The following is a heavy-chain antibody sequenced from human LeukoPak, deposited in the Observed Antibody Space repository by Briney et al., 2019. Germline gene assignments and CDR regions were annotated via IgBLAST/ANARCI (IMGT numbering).Heavy chain of an antibody. Sequence: SETLSLTCTVSGGSISSYYWSWIRQPPGKGLEWIGEVNHSGSTNYNPSLKSRVTISVDTSKNQFSLKLSSVTAADTAVYYCARGLHSSGWYYFDYWGQGTLVTVSS. CDR2: VNHSGST. V-gene: IGHV4-34*01. CDR3: ARGLHSSGWYYFDY. D-gene: IGHD6-19*01. CDR1: GGSISSYY. J-gene: IGHJ4*02.